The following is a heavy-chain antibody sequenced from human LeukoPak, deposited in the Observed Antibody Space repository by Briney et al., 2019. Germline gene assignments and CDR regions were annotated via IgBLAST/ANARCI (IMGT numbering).Heavy chain of an antibody. CDR1: GGTFSNYA. CDR3: AREKELGIVANWYFDL. CDR2: IIPIFGIA. V-gene: IGHV1-69*04. J-gene: IGHJ2*01. Sequence: AASVKASCKASGGTFSNYAISWVRQAPGQGLEWMGRIIPIFGIANYAQRFRGRVTITADKSTSTACMELSSLRSEDTAVYYCAREKELGIVANWYFDLWGRGTLVTVSS. D-gene: IGHD5-12*01.